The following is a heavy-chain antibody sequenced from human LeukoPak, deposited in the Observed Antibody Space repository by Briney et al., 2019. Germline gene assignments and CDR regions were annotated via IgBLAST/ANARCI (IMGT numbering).Heavy chain of an antibody. V-gene: IGHV1-18*01. CDR3: ARDIGCSSTSCPFDY. J-gene: IGHJ4*02. Sequence: ASVKVSCKASGYSFTSYGITWVRQAPGQGLEWMGWISAYNGYTNYAQKLQGRVTMTTDTSTTTAYMELRSLRSDDTAVYYCARDIGCSSTSCPFDYWGQGTLVTVSS. D-gene: IGHD2-2*01. CDR2: ISAYNGYT. CDR1: GYSFTSYG.